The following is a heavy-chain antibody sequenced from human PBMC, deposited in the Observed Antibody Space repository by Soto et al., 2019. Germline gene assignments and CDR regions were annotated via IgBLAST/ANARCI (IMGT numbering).Heavy chain of an antibody. Sequence: DVQLVPSGAEVKKPGESLRISCKTSGQRFTNHWINWVRQMPGKTLQWMGKIDPSDSYTKYSPSFQGHVTMSVDESMTTAYLHWSSVRASDTAIYYCIRDQYDLRNGAQDAFDIWGQGTIVVVSS. V-gene: IGHV5-10-1*03. J-gene: IGHJ3*02. CDR2: IDPSDSYT. CDR1: GQRFTNHW. CDR3: IRDQYDLRNGAQDAFDI. D-gene: IGHD3-3*01.